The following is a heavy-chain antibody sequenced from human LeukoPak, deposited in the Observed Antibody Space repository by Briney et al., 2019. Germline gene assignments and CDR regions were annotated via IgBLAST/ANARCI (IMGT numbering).Heavy chain of an antibody. J-gene: IGHJ2*01. CDR3: ARDTAMVYWYFDL. Sequence: GGSLRLSCAASGFTFSSYWMHWVRQAPGQGLGWVSRINSDGSSTSYADSVKGRFTISRDNAKNTLYLQMNSLRAEDTAVYYCARDTAMVYWYFDLWGRGTLVTVSS. V-gene: IGHV3-74*01. CDR2: INSDGSST. D-gene: IGHD5-18*01. CDR1: GFTFSSYW.